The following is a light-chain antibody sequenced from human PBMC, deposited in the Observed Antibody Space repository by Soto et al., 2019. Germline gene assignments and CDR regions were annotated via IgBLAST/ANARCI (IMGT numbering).Light chain of an antibody. CDR2: EVR. CDR1: SSDVGGYKY. CDR3: SSYTSTNTYV. Sequence: QPVLTQPASVSGSPGQSITISCTGTSSDVGGYKYVSWYQQHPGKAPKLMIYEVRNRPSGISNRFSGYKSGNTASLTISGLQAGDEADYYCSSYTSTNTYVLGTGTKLTVL. J-gene: IGLJ1*01. V-gene: IGLV2-14*01.